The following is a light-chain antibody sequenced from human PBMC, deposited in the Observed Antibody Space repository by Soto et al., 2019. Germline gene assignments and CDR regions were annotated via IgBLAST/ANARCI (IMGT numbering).Light chain of an antibody. V-gene: IGLV2-8*01. CDR2: EVT. CDR1: SSDIGAQNR. Sequence: QSALTQPPSASGSPGQSVTISCTGSSSDIGAQNRVSWYQQHPGKTPKLLIYEVTKRPSGVPDRFSGSKSGNTASLTVSGLQPDDEAEYYCISHAGNDVRFGGGTKLTVL. J-gene: IGLJ2*01. CDR3: ISHAGNDVR.